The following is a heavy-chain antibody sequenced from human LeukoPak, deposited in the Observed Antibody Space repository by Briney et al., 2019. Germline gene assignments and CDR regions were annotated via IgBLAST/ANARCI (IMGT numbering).Heavy chain of an antibody. Sequence: GGSLRLSCAASGFSFTNAWMDWVRRAPAKGLEWVGRIKSKTDGGTAHYAAPVKGRFTISRDDSRNTLYLQMNSLKTEDTAVYYCTRENRYSSGWYGAFDIWGQGTMVTVSS. CDR3: TRENRYSSGWYGAFDI. D-gene: IGHD6-19*01. CDR1: GFSFTNAW. J-gene: IGHJ3*02. CDR2: IKSKTDGGTA. V-gene: IGHV3-15*01.